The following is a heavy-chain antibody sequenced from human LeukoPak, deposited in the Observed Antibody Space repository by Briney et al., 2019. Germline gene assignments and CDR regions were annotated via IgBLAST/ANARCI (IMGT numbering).Heavy chain of an antibody. V-gene: IGHV1-69*05. D-gene: IGHD6-13*01. J-gene: IGHJ6*03. CDR1: GGTFSSYA. CDR2: IIPIFGTA. Sequence: GASVKVSCKASGGTFSSYAISWVRQAPGQGLEWMGGIIPIFGTANYAQKFQGRVTITTDESTSTAYMELSSLRSEDTAVYYCARDGIGYSSSWRYYYYMDVWGKGTTVTVSS. CDR3: ARDGIGYSSSWRYYYYMDV.